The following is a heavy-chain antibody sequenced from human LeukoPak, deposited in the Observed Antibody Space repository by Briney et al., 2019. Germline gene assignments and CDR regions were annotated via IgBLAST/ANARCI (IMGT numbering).Heavy chain of an antibody. CDR3: ARDAGGYGMDV. CDR2: IYSGGST. J-gene: IGHJ6*02. V-gene: IGHV3-66*01. Sequence: PGGSLRLSCAASGFTVSTNYMSWVRQAPGKGLEWVSVIYSGGSTYYADSVKGRFTISRDISKNTLYLQMNSLRAEDTAVYYCARDAGGYGMDVWGQGTTVTVSS. CDR1: GFTVSTNY. D-gene: IGHD2-8*02.